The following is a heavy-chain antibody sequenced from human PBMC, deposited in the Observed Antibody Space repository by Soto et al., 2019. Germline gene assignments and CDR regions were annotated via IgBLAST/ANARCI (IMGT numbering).Heavy chain of an antibody. Sequence: ASVKVSCKASGYTFTGYYMHSVRQAPGQGLQRMGWINPNSGATNYAQKFQGMVTMTRDTSISTDYMALSRLRSDDTAVYYCARDNGDYCDPWGQRTLVTVS. J-gene: IGHJ5*02. CDR3: ARDNGDYCDP. CDR2: INPNSGAT. V-gene: IGHV1-2*02. CDR1: GYTFTGYY. D-gene: IGHD4-17*01.